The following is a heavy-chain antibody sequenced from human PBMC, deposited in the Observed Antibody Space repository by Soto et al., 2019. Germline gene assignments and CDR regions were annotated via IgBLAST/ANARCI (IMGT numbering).Heavy chain of an antibody. Sequence: GKGLEWVSAISGSGGSTYYADSVKGRFTISRDNSKNTLYLQMNSLRAEDTAVYYCAKAAAGKEGAYYYYGMDVWGQGTTVTVSS. D-gene: IGHD6-13*01. V-gene: IGHV3-23*01. CDR3: AKAAAGKEGAYYYYGMDV. J-gene: IGHJ6*02. CDR2: ISGSGGST.